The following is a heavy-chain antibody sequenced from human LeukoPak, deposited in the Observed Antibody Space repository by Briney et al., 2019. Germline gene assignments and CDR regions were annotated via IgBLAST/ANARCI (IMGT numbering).Heavy chain of an antibody. CDR3: ARGYCSGGSCYPYYYYYYMDG. Sequence: SVKVSCKASGYTFPSYGISWVRQAPGQGLEWMGGIIPIFGTANYAQKFQGRVTITADKSTRTAYMELSSLRSEDTAVYYCARGYCSGGSCYPYYYYYYMDGWGKGTTVTVSS. CDR1: GYTFPSYG. CDR2: IIPIFGTA. D-gene: IGHD2-15*01. V-gene: IGHV1-69*06. J-gene: IGHJ6*03.